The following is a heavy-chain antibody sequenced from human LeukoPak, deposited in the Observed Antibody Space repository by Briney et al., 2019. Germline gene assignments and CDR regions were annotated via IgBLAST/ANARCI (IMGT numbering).Heavy chain of an antibody. CDR2: IWYDGSNK. Sequence: GGSLRLSCAASGFPFSGYGMHWVRQAPGKGLEWVAVIWYDGSNKYYADSVKGRFTISRDNSKNTLFLQMNSLRVGDTAVYYCARAVCDTSGSCLYDYWGHGTLVTVSS. CDR3: ARAVCDTSGSCLYDY. CDR1: GFPFSGYG. D-gene: IGHD3-22*01. V-gene: IGHV3-33*01. J-gene: IGHJ4*01.